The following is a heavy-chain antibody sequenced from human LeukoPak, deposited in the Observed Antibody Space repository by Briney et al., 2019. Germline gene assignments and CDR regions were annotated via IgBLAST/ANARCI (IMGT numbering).Heavy chain of an antibody. J-gene: IGHJ5*02. D-gene: IGHD3-10*01. CDR2: ISAYNGNT. CDR3: ARVKASRGGVNWFDP. V-gene: IGHV1-18*01. CDR1: GYTFTSYG. Sequence: GASVKVSCKASGYTFTSYGISWVRQAPGQGLEWMGWISAYNGNTNYAQKLQGRVTMTTDTSTSTAYMELRSLRSDDTAVYYCARVKASRGGVNWFDPWGQGTLVTVSS.